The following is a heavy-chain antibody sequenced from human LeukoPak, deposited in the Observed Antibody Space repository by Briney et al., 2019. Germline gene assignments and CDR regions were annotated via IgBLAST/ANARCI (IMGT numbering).Heavy chain of an antibody. CDR1: VYSFTPYY. V-gene: IGHV1-2*02. J-gene: IGHJ4*02. Sequence: ASVKVSCTPTVYSFTPYYIFWVRQAPGQGLECMGWINLYNGATKYAQRFQSRVTMTRDTSISTAYMELSRLRSDDTATYYCASWAGGNEPVASFDYWGQGTLVTVSS. CDR2: INLYNGAT. CDR3: ASWAGGNEPVASFDY. D-gene: IGHD1-14*01.